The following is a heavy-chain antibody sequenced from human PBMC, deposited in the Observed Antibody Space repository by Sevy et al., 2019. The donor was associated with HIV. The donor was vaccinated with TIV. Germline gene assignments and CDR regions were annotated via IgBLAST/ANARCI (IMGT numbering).Heavy chain of an antibody. CDR1: GFTFSSYS. D-gene: IGHD3-10*01. Sequence: GGSLRLSCAASGFTFSSYSMNWVRQAPGKGLEWVSSISSSSSYIYYADSVKGRLTISRDNAKNSLYLQMSSLRAEDTAVYYCARPYGSGSWEAFDLWGQGTMVTVSS. V-gene: IGHV3-21*01. CDR3: ARPYGSGSWEAFDL. J-gene: IGHJ3*01. CDR2: ISSSSSYI.